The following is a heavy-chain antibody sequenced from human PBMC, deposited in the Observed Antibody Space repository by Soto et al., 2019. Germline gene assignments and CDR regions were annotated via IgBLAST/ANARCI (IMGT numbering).Heavy chain of an antibody. D-gene: IGHD2-15*01. Sequence: QVQLVQSGAEVKRPGASVKVSCKASGYTFTTYYMHWVRQAPGQGLEWLGIIKPNGGSTTYARKFQGRVTMTRDTSTSTVYLELSSLRSEDTAVYYCARAGYCSGGTCFHGNCDYWGQGTLVTVSA. V-gene: IGHV1-46*01. J-gene: IGHJ4*02. CDR1: GYTFTTYY. CDR3: ARAGYCSGGTCFHGNCDY. CDR2: IKPNGGST.